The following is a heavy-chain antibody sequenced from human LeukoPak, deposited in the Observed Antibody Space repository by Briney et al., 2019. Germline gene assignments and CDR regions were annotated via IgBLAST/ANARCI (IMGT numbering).Heavy chain of an antibody. D-gene: IGHD6-13*01. Sequence: GRSLRLSCAASGFTFSNFAMHWVRQAPGKGLEWVAVIPYDGTNKYYADSVKGRFTISRDNSKNTLNLQMNSLRAEDTAVYYCANLYSNSWFDYWGQGTLVTVSS. J-gene: IGHJ4*02. V-gene: IGHV3-30*18. CDR3: ANLYSNSWFDY. CDR2: IPYDGTNK. CDR1: GFTFSNFA.